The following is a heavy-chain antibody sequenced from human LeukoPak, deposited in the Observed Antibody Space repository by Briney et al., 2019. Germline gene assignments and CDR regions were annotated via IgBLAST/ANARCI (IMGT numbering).Heavy chain of an antibody. CDR2: ISGSGGST. Sequence: PGGSLRLSCAASGFTFSSYAMSWVRQAPGKGLEWVSAISGSGGSTYYADSVKGRFTISRDNSKNTLYLQMNSLRAEDTAVYYGAKAPPPGGLLWFGELFFDYWGQGTLVTVSS. V-gene: IGHV3-23*01. CDR3: AKAPPPGGLLWFGELFFDY. J-gene: IGHJ4*02. CDR1: GFTFSSYA. D-gene: IGHD3-10*01.